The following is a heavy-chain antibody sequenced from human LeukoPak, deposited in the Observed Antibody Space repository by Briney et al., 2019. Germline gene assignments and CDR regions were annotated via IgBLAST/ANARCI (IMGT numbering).Heavy chain of an antibody. CDR3: ARRKARWFDP. V-gene: IGHV4-4*09. Sequence: SETLSLTCTVSGGSISSYYWSWIRQPPGKGLEWIGYIYTSGSTNYNPSLKSRVTISVDTSKNQFSLKLSFVTAADTAVYYCARRKARWFDPWGQGTLVTVSS. D-gene: IGHD1-14*01. CDR1: GGSISSYY. CDR2: IYTSGST. J-gene: IGHJ5*02.